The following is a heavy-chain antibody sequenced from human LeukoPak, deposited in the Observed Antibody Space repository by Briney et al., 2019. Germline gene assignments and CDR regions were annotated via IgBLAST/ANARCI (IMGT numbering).Heavy chain of an antibody. D-gene: IGHD3-10*01. Sequence: SVKVSCKASGGTFSSYAISWVRQAPGQGLEWMGGIIPIFGTANYAQKFQGRVTITADESTSTVYMELSSLRSEDTAVYYCARDPERYYGSGSYSHLNWFDPWGQGTLVTVSS. CDR2: IIPIFGTA. J-gene: IGHJ5*02. CDR1: GGTFSSYA. CDR3: ARDPERYYGSGSYSHLNWFDP. V-gene: IGHV1-69*13.